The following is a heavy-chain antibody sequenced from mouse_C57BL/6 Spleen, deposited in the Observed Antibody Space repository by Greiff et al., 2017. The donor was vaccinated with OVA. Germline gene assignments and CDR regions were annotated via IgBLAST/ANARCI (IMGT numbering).Heavy chain of an antibody. CDR2: ISSGGSYT. Sequence: DVKLVESGGDLVKPGGSLKLSCAASGFTFSSYGMSWVRQTPDKRLEWVATISSGGSYTYYPDSVKGRFTISRDNAKNTLYLQMSSLKSEDTAMYYCARHRGDYYGSSPFDYWGQGTTLTVSS. V-gene: IGHV5-6*02. CDR1: GFTFSSYG. CDR3: ARHRGDYYGSSPFDY. J-gene: IGHJ2*01. D-gene: IGHD1-1*01.